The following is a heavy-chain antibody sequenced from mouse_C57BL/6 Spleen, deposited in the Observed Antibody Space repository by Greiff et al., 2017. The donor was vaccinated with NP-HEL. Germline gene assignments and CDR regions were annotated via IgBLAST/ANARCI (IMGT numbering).Heavy chain of an antibody. D-gene: IGHD3-2*02. CDR1: GFTFSSYA. CDR2: ISDGGSYT. Sequence: EVMLVESGGGLVKPGGSLKLSCAASGFTFSSYAMSWVRQTPEKRLEWVATISDGGSYTYYPDNVKGRFTISRDNAKNNLYLQMSHLKSEDTAMYYCARDKGGQLRLRWFAYWGQGPLVTVSA. V-gene: IGHV5-4*01. CDR3: ARDKGGQLRLRWFAY. J-gene: IGHJ3*01.